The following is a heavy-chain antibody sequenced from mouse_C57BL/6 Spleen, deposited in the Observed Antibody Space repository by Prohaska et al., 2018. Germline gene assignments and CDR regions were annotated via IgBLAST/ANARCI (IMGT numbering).Heavy chain of an antibody. J-gene: IGHJ2*01. CDR1: GYTFTDYY. CDR3: ARRDY. V-gene: IGHV1-26*01. CDR2: INPNNGGT. Sequence: SVKISCKASGYTFTDYYMNWVKQSHGKSLEWIGDINPNNGGTSYNQKFKGNATLTVDKSSSTAYMELRSLTSEDSAVYYCARRDYWGQGTTLTVSS.